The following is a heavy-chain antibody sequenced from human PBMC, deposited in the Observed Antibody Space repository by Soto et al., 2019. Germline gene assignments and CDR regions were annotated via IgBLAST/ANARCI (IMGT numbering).Heavy chain of an antibody. D-gene: IGHD3-10*01. CDR2: IYYSGSN. Sequence: QVQLQESGPGLVKPSQTLSLTCTFSGGPISSGGYYWSWIRQHPGKGLEWSGYIYYSGSNYYTPSIESRVTISVNTSKHQFSLKLSSVAAAETAVYYCACFPRTQYYYGSVDPWGQGTLVTVSS. J-gene: IGHJ5*02. CDR1: GGPISSGGYY. V-gene: IGHV4-31*03. CDR3: ACFPRTQYYYGSVDP.